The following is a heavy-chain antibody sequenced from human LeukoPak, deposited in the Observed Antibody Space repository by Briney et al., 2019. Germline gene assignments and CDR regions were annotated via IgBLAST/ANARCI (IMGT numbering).Heavy chain of an antibody. J-gene: IGHJ3*02. CDR3: ARGRVTVTLDAFDI. Sequence: ASVKVSCKASGGTFSSYAISWVRQAPGQGLEWMGGIIPIFGTANYAQKFQGRVTITADESTSTAYMELSSLRSEDTAVYYCARGRVTVTLDAFDIWGQGTTVTVSS. D-gene: IGHD4-17*01. CDR1: GGTFSSYA. V-gene: IGHV1-69*13. CDR2: IIPIFGTA.